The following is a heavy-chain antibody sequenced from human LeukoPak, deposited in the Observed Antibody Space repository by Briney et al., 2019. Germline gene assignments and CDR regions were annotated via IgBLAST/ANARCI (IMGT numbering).Heavy chain of an antibody. Sequence: ASVKVSCKASGGTFSSYAISWVRQAPGQGLEWMGRIIPILGIANYAQKFQGRVTITADKSTSTAYMELSSLRSEDTAVYYRAPDSTEEERFDYWGQGTLVTVSS. J-gene: IGHJ4*02. V-gene: IGHV1-69*04. CDR2: IIPILGIA. CDR1: GGTFSSYA. CDR3: APDSTEEERFDY. D-gene: IGHD1-1*01.